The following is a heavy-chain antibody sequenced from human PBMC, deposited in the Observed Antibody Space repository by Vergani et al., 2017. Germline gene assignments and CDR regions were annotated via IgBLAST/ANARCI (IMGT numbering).Heavy chain of an antibody. CDR2: IIPILGIA. Sequence: QVQLVQSGAEVKKPGSSVKVSCKASGGTFSSYTISWVRQAPGQGLEWMGRIIPILGIANYAQKFQGRVTITADKSTSTAYVELSSLRSEDTAGYYCARAARPRPERPYYYDYGMDVWGQGTTVTVSS. D-gene: IGHD6-13*01. V-gene: IGHV1-69*02. CDR3: ARAARPRPERPYYYDYGMDV. J-gene: IGHJ6*02. CDR1: GGTFSSYT.